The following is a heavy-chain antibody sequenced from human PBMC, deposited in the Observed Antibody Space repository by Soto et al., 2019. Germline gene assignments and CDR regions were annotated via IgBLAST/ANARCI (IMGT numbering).Heavy chain of an antibody. V-gene: IGHV3-23*01. J-gene: IGHJ3*02. CDR2: ISASGGST. Sequence: GGSLRLSCAASGFTFSNHAMSCVRQSPGKGLEWVSAISASGGSTYDADSVKGRFTISRDNSKNTLYLQISSLRAEDTAVYYCAKDLTYISWSAFDIWGEGTKVSVS. CDR1: GFTFSNHA. CDR3: AKDLTYISWSAFDI. D-gene: IGHD1-1*01.